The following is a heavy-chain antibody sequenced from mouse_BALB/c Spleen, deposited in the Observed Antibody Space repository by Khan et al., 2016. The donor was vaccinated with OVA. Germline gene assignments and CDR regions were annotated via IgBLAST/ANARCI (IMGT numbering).Heavy chain of an antibody. D-gene: IGHD1-1*01. CDR2: ISSGGSYT. J-gene: IGHJ3*01. Sequence: EVELVESGGDLVKPGGSLKLSCAASGFTFSTYGMSWVRQTPDKRLEWVAGISSGGSYTYYPDSVKGRFTISRDNAKNTLLLQMSSLRSEDTAMYYCTRLAYYYNSEGFAYWGQGTLVTVSA. V-gene: IGHV5-6*01. CDR3: TRLAYYYNSEGFAY. CDR1: GFTFSTYG.